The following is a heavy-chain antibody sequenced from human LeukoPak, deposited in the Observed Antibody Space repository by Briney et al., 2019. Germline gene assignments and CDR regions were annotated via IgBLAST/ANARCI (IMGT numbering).Heavy chain of an antibody. CDR1: GFTVSSQY. Sequence: PGRSLRLSCAASGFTVSSQYMIWVRQAPGKGLEWVSAIYGAGATSYPDSMKGRFTISRDNSKNTLSLQRNSLRVEDTAVYYCATSLTSPGAFDYWGQGTLVTVSS. CDR2: IYGAGAT. CDR3: ATSLTSPGAFDY. D-gene: IGHD2-8*02. J-gene: IGHJ4*02. V-gene: IGHV3-53*01.